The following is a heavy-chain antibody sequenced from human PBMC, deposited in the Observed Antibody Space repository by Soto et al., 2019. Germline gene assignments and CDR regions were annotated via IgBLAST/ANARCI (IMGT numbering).Heavy chain of an antibody. J-gene: IGHJ6*03. V-gene: IGHV3-23*01. D-gene: IGHD2-15*01. Sequence: GGALRLSCAAYGFTFSSYAMSWVRQAPGKGLEWVSGISGSGGSTYYADSVKGRFTISRDNSKNTLYLQMNSLRAEDTAVYYCAKSLRGYCSGGSCYPEASSYYYTDVWRNGPPVTV. CDR1: GFTFSSYA. CDR3: AKSLRGYCSGGSCYPEASSYYYTDV. CDR2: ISGSGGST.